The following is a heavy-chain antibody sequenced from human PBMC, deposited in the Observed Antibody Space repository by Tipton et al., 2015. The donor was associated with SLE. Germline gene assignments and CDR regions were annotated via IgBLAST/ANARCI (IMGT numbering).Heavy chain of an antibody. Sequence: TLSLTCSVSGGSISNYYWSWIRQSPGKGLEWIGSIFYSGTASYNPSLKSRVTMSVDTSKNQFSLEVTSVSAADTAVYYCAGLKGFDWVFDYWGQGTLVTVSS. J-gene: IGHJ4*02. CDR3: AGLKGFDWVFDY. D-gene: IGHD3-9*01. V-gene: IGHV4-59*01. CDR1: GGSISNYY. CDR2: IFYSGTA.